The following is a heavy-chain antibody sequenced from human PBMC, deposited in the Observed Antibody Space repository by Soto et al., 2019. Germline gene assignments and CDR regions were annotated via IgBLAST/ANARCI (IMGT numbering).Heavy chain of an antibody. V-gene: IGHV4-59*01. D-gene: IGHD6-13*01. J-gene: IGHJ4*02. CDR3: ARGGVLTAASYQGVFDY. Sequence: SETLSLTCTVSGGSISSYYWSWIRQPPGKGLEWIGYIYYSGSTNYNPSLKSRVTISVDTSKNQFSLKLSSVTAADTAVYYCARGGVLTAASYQGVFDYRGPGLLVTVSS. CDR1: GGSISSYY. CDR2: IYYSGST.